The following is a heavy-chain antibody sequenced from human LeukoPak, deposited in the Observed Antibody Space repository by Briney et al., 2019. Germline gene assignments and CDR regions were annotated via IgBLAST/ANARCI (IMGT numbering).Heavy chain of an antibody. Sequence: GGSLRLSCAASGFTFSSYGMSWVRQAPGKGLEWVSGINWNGGSTGYADSVKGRFTISRDNAKNSLYLQMNSLRAEDTALYYCARVSSGYRRPFDYWGQGTLVTVSS. CDR1: GFTFSSYG. CDR2: INWNGGST. J-gene: IGHJ4*02. V-gene: IGHV3-20*04. CDR3: ARVSSGYRRPFDY. D-gene: IGHD3-22*01.